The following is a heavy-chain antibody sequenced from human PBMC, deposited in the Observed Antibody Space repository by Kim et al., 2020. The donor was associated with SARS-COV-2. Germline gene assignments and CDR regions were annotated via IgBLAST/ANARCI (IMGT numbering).Heavy chain of an antibody. J-gene: IGHJ4*02. CDR3: ARDFRGIAAAGLRYFDY. Sequence: VKGRFTIARDNAKNSLYLQMNSLRAEDTAVYYCARDFRGIAAAGLRYFDYWGQGTLVTVSS. V-gene: IGHV3-11*06. D-gene: IGHD6-13*01.